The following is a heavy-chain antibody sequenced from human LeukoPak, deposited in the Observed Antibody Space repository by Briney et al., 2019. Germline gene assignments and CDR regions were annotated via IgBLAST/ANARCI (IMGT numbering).Heavy chain of an antibody. J-gene: IGHJ6*03. CDR3: ARGDYAYYYYYYMDV. CDR1: GFTFSSYW. CDR2: INTDGSST. Sequence: GGSLRLSCAASGFTFSSYWMHWVRQAPGKGLGWVSRINTDGSSTSYADSVKGRFTISRDNAKNTLYLQMNSLRAEDTAVYYCARGDYAYYYYYYMDVWGKGTTVTVSS. V-gene: IGHV3-74*01. D-gene: IGHD4-17*01.